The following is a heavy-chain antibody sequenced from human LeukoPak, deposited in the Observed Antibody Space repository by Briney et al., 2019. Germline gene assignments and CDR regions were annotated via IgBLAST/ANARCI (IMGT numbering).Heavy chain of an antibody. V-gene: IGHV4-34*01. CDR3: ARASITGTTLSFDY. CDR1: CGSFSGYY. CDR2: INHSGST. D-gene: IGHD1-7*01. Sequence: SETLSLTCAVYCGSFSGYYWSWIRQPPGKGLEWIGEINHSGSTNYNPSLKSRVTISVDTSKNQFSLKLSSVTAADTAVYYCARASITGTTLSFDYWGQGTLVTVS. J-gene: IGHJ4*02.